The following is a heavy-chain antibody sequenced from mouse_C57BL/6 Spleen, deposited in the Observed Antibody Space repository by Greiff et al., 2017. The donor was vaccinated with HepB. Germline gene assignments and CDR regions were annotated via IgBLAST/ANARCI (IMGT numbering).Heavy chain of an antibody. CDR2: ISNGGGST. J-gene: IGHJ3*01. CDR1: GFTFSDYY. Sequence: EVQGVESGGGLVQPGGSLKLSCAASGFTFSDYYMYWVRQTPEKRLEWVAYISNGGGSTYYPDTVKGRFTISRDNAKNTLYLQMSRLKSEDTAMYYCARHEYGNYPLFAYWGQGTLVTVSA. CDR3: ARHEYGNYPLFAY. D-gene: IGHD2-10*02. V-gene: IGHV5-12*01.